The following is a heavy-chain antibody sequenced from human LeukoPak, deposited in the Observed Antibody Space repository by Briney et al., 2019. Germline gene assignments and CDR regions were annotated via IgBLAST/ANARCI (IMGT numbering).Heavy chain of an antibody. V-gene: IGHV1-2*02. D-gene: IGHD2-15*01. CDR3: TRGREINCSGGRCCPFDY. CDR1: GYTFTGYY. Sequence: GASVKVSCQASGYTFTGYYMHWVRQAPGQALEWMGWVNPNNGGPKYAQKFQSRVTMTRDTSISTVYVELSGLRSDDTAVYYCTRGREINCSGGRCCPFDYWGQGTLVTVSS. CDR2: VNPNNGGP. J-gene: IGHJ4*02.